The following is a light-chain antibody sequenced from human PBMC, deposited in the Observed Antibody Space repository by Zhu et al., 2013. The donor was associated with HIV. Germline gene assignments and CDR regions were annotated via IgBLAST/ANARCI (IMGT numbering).Light chain of an antibody. Sequence: QSVLTQPPSASGTPGQRVTISCSGSSSNIGSNTVNWYQQLPGTAPKLLIYSNNQRPSGVPDRFSGSKSGTSASLAISGLQSVDEADYYCAAWDDSLSGPVFGGGTKLTV. V-gene: IGLV1-44*01. CDR1: SSNIGSNT. J-gene: IGLJ3*02. CDR3: AAWDDSLSGPV. CDR2: SNN.